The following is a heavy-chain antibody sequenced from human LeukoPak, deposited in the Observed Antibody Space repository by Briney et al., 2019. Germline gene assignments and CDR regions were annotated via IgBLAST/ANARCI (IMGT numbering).Heavy chain of an antibody. Sequence: PSETLSLTCTVSGGSISSYYWSWIRQPPGKGLEWIGYIYYSGSTNYNLSLKSRVTISVDTSKNQFSLKLSSVTAADTAVYYCARVDSSNWYEYRGYFDYWGQGTLVTVSS. CDR1: GGSISSYY. CDR3: ARVDSSNWYEYRGYFDY. D-gene: IGHD6-13*01. V-gene: IGHV4-59*01. J-gene: IGHJ4*02. CDR2: IYYSGST.